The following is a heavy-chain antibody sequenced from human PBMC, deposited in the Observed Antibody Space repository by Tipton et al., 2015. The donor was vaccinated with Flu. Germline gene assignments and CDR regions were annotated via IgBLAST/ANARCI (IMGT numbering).Heavy chain of an antibody. Sequence: LRLSCTVSGGSISSSSYYWGWIRQPPGKGLEWIGSIYYSGNTYYNPSLKSRVTISVDTSKNQFSLKRSSVTAADTAVYYCARDGFITMIVVVTPGAFDIWGQGTMVTVSS. V-gene: IGHV4-39*07. CDR1: GGSISSSSYY. CDR2: IYYSGNT. CDR3: ARDGFITMIVVVTPGAFDI. D-gene: IGHD3-22*01. J-gene: IGHJ3*02.